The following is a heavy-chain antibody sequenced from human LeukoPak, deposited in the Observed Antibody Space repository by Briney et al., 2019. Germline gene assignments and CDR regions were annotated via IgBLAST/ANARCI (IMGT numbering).Heavy chain of an antibody. CDR1: GFTFSSYS. CDR2: ISSSSSYI. V-gene: IGHV3-21*01. D-gene: IGHD4-17*01. Sequence: GGSLRLSCAASGFTFSSYSMNWVRQAPGKGLEWVSSISSSSSYIYYADSVKGRFTIPRDNAKNSLYLQMNSLRAEDTAVFYCATNDYGASDYWGQGTLVTVSS. J-gene: IGHJ4*02. CDR3: ATNDYGASDY.